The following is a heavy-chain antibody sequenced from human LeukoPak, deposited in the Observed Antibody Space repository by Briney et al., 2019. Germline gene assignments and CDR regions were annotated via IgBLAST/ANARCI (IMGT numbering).Heavy chain of an antibody. Sequence: SGGSLRLSCAASGFTFSDYYMSWIRQAPGKGLEWFSYISSSGSTKYHADSVKGQFTISRDNAKNSLYLQMNSLRAEDTALYYCARHNYPSYYYYMDVWGKGTTVTVSS. CDR3: ARHNYPSYYYYMDV. D-gene: IGHD1-1*01. CDR1: GFTFSDYY. CDR2: ISSSGSTK. J-gene: IGHJ6*03. V-gene: IGHV3-11*01.